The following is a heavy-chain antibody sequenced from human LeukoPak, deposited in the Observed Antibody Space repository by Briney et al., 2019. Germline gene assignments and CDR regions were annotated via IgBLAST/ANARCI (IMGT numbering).Heavy chain of an antibody. CDR1: GFTFDDYA. V-gene: IGHV3-43*02. J-gene: IGHJ4*02. D-gene: IGHD3-22*01. CDR2: ISGDGGST. Sequence: GGSLRLSCAASGFTFDDYAMHWVRQAPGKGLEWVSLISGDGGSTYYADSVKGRFTISRDNSKNSLYLQMNSLRTEDTALYYSAKDLVYYDSSGIDYWGQGTLVTVSP. CDR3: AKDLVYYDSSGIDY.